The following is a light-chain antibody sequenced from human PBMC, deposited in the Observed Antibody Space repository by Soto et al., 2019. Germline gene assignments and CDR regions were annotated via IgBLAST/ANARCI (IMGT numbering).Light chain of an antibody. V-gene: IGLV2-14*03. CDR3: SSNTGSSTRVL. J-gene: IGLJ2*01. CDR2: DVS. CDR1: SSDVGRYNY. Sequence: QSALTQSASVSGSPGQSITISCTGTSSDVGRYNYVSWYQHYPGKAPQLIIYDVSNRPSGVSNRSSGSKSGNTASLTISGLQAEDEADYYCSSNTGSSTRVLFGGGTKLTVL.